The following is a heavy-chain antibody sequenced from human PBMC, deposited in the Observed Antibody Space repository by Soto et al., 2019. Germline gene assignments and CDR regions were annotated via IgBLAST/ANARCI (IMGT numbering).Heavy chain of an antibody. V-gene: IGHV3-30-3*01. J-gene: IGHJ4*02. CDR2: ISYDGSNK. Sequence: GGSLRLSCAASGFTFSSYAMHWVRQAPGKGLEWVAVISYDGSNKYYADSVKGRFTISRDNSKNTLYLQMNGLRAEDTAVYYCASSPDGLEGLLWFDYWGQGTLVTVSS. D-gene: IGHD2-21*01. CDR1: GFTFSSYA. CDR3: ASSPDGLEGLLWFDY.